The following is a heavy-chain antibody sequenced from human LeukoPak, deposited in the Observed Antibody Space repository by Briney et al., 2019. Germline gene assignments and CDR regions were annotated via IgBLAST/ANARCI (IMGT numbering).Heavy chain of an antibody. J-gene: IGHJ3*02. D-gene: IGHD2-21*02. V-gene: IGHV4-59*01. CDR2: IYYSGST. CDR3: ARDCGCDCYNAFDI. Sequence: SETLSLTCTVSGGSISSYYWSWIRQPPGKGLEWIGYIYYSGSTNYNPSLKSRVTISVDTSKNQFSLKLSSVTAADTAVYYCARDCGCDCYNAFDIWGLGTMVTVSS. CDR1: GGSISSYY.